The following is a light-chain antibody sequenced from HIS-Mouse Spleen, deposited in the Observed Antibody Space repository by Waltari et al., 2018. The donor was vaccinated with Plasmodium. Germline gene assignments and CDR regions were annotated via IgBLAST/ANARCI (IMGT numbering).Light chain of an antibody. CDR2: GAS. CDR3: QQYGSSGT. CDR1: QSVSSSY. J-gene: IGKJ1*01. Sequence: EIVLTQSPGTLSLSPGERATLSCRASQSVSSSYLAWYQQKPGQAPRLLIYGASSRATGIPDRLSGSGSGTDFTLTISRLEPEDCAVYYCQQYGSSGTFGQGTKVEIK. V-gene: IGKV3-20*01.